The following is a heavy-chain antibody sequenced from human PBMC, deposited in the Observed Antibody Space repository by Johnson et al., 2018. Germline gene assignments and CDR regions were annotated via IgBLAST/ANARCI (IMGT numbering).Heavy chain of an antibody. J-gene: IGHJ6*02. Sequence: QLVESGPEVKKPGTSVKVSCKASGFTFTSSAVQWVRQARGQRLEWIGWIVVGSGNTNYAQKCQERVTITRDMSTSTAYMELSSLRSEDTAVYYCAAEGGFQYYYYGMDVWGQGTTVTVSS. V-gene: IGHV1-58*01. D-gene: IGHD3-16*01. CDR2: IVVGSGNT. CDR1: GFTFTSSA. CDR3: AAEGGFQYYYYGMDV.